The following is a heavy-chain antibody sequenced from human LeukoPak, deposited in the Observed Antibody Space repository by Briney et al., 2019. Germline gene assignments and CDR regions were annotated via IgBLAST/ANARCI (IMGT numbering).Heavy chain of an antibody. CDR2: IYPGDSDT. V-gene: IGHV5-51*01. J-gene: IGHJ3*02. D-gene: IGHD5-18*01. CDR1: GYSFTSYW. CDR3: AKTSGYSYGLGNDAFDI. Sequence: PGESLKISCKGSGYSFTSYWIGWVRQMPGKGLEWMGIIYPGDSDTRHSPSFQGQVTISADKSISTAYLQWSSLKASDTAMYYCAKTSGYSYGLGNDAFDIWGQGTMVTVSS.